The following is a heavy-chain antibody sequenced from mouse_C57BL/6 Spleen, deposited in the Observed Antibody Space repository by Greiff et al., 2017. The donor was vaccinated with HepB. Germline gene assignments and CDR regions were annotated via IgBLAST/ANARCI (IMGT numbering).Heavy chain of an antibody. V-gene: IGHV7-3*01. CDR3: ARYGNYEFAY. CDR2: IRNKANGYTT. J-gene: IGHJ3*01. CDR1: GFTFTDYY. D-gene: IGHD2-1*01. Sequence: EVKLQESGGGLVQPGGSLSLSCAASGFTFTDYYMSWVRQPPGKALEWLGFIRNKANGYTTEYSASVKGRFTISRDNSQSILYLQMNALRAEDSATYYCARYGNYEFAYWGQGTLVTVSA.